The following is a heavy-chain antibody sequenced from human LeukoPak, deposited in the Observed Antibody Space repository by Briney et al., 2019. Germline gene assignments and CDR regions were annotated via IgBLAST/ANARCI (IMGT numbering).Heavy chain of an antibody. Sequence: GGSLRLSCAASGFTFSSYNMNWVRQAPGKGLEWVSGIIENGYDKYYADSVKGRFTISRDNSKNTLYLQMNSLRADDTAVYYCARDYVTPGITGTTSPLDYWGQGILVSVSS. CDR1: GFTFSSYN. V-gene: IGHV3-21*04. J-gene: IGHJ4*02. D-gene: IGHD1-7*01. CDR3: ARDYVTPGITGTTSPLDY. CDR2: IIENGYDK.